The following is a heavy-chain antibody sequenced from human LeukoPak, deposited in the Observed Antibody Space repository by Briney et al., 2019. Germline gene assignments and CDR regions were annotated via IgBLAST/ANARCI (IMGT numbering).Heavy chain of an antibody. CDR3: AREGSGYSTNFDY. CDR2: IYYSGST. V-gene: IGHV4-30-4*01. J-gene: IGHJ4*02. CDR1: GGSISSGDYY. Sequence: PSETLFLTCTVSGGSISSGDYYWSWIRQPPGKGLEWIGYIYYSGSTYYNPSLKSRVTISVDTSKNQFSLKLSSVTAADTAVYFCAREGSGYSTNFDYWGQGTLVTVSS. D-gene: IGHD3-3*01.